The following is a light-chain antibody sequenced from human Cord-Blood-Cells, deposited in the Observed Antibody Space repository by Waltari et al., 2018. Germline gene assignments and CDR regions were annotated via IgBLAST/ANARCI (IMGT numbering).Light chain of an antibody. Sequence: QSALTQPASVSGSPGQSITISCTGTSSDGGGYNYVSWYQQHPGKAPKLMIYDVSKRPSGVSHPFPCSKSGNTASLTISGLQAEDEADYYCSSSTSSSTWLFGGGTKLPVL. J-gene: IGLJ3*02. CDR3: SSSTSSSTWL. CDR2: DVS. CDR1: SSDGGGYNY. V-gene: IGLV2-14*01.